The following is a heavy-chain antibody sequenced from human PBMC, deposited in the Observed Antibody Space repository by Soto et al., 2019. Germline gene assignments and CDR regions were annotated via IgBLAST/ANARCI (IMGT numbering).Heavy chain of an antibody. CDR2: INPNSGGT. Sequence: QVQLVQSGAEVKKPGASVKVSCKASGYTFTGYYMHWVRQAPGQGLEWMGWINPNSGGTNYAQKFQGWVTMTRDTSISTAYMERSRLRSDDTAVYYCARGPEVRRATAPSRFDPWVQGTLVTVSS. D-gene: IGHD3-10*01. CDR1: GYTFTGYY. CDR3: ARGPEVRRATAPSRFDP. V-gene: IGHV1-2*04. J-gene: IGHJ5*02.